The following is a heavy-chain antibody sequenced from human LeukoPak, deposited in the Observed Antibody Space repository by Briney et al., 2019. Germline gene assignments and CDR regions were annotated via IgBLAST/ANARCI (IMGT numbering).Heavy chain of an antibody. Sequence: ASVKVSCKASGYRFTTYGIGRVRQAPGQGLEWMAWINVYSGSTEYKADLQGRLTVATETSTTTAYMELRSLRSDDTAVYYCVFGECSSTSCYPRRDYWGHGTLVTVSS. V-gene: IGHV1-18*01. CDR3: VFGECSSTSCYPRRDY. CDR2: INVYSGST. D-gene: IGHD2-2*01. CDR1: GYRFTTYG. J-gene: IGHJ4*01.